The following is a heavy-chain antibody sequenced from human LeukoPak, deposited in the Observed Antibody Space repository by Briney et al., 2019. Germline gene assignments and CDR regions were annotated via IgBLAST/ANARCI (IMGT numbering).Heavy chain of an antibody. Sequence: ASVKVSCKTSGFTFTTYTMHWVRQAPGQRLEWMGWINAANGNTQYSQKFQGRVTITRDTSANIAYMELSSLRSEDTAVYYCASSSGWYLTRMDVWGQGTTVTVSS. V-gene: IGHV1-3*01. CDR2: INAANGNT. CDR1: GFTFTTYT. CDR3: ASSSGWYLTRMDV. J-gene: IGHJ6*02. D-gene: IGHD6-19*01.